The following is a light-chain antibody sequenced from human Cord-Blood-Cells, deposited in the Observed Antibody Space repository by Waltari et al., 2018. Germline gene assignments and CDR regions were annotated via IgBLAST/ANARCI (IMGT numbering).Light chain of an antibody. V-gene: IGLV2-23*01. CDR3: CSYEGSSTYV. Sequence: QSALTQPASVSGSPGQSITIPCTGTSSDVGSYNLVSWHQQHPSKATKLMNEEGSNRPSGVSNRSACSKSGNTASLTISGLQADDEADYYCCSYEGSSTYVFGTGTKVTVL. CDR1: SSDVGSYNL. CDR2: EGS. J-gene: IGLJ1*01.